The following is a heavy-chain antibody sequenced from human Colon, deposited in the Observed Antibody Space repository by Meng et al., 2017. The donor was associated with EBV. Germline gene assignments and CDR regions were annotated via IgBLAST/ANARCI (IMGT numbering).Heavy chain of an antibody. CDR1: GGSMSSGNYY. D-gene: IGHD2-21*01. V-gene: IGHV4-30-4*01. CDR3: ASFDHIPRRNYFDY. J-gene: IGHJ4*02. CDR2: IHHSGSA. Sequence: QQRTSDPGLVAPYQTLSLTCTLSGGSMSSGNYYWSWLRQSPGKGLVGFGYIHHSGSAYYNPSLKSRVSISVDTSKNQFSLNLNSMTAADTAVYYCASFDHIPRRNYFDYWGQGTLVTVSS.